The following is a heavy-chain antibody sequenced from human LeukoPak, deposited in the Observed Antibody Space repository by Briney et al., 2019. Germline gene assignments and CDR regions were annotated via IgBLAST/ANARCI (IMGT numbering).Heavy chain of an antibody. Sequence: GGSLRLSCAASGFTVRSKYMSWVRQAPGKGLEWVSVIYSGGSTYYADSVKGRFTISRDNSKNTLYLQMNSLRAEDTAVYYCARDSDRDGYNHGYFDYWGQGTLVTVSS. D-gene: IGHD5-24*01. V-gene: IGHV3-53*01. CDR3: ARDSDRDGYNHGYFDY. J-gene: IGHJ4*02. CDR1: GFTVRSKY. CDR2: IYSGGST.